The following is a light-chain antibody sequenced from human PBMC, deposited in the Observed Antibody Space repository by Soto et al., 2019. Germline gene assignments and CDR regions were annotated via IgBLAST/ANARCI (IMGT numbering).Light chain of an antibody. J-gene: IGKJ1*01. V-gene: IGKV3-20*01. CDR2: GAT. Sequence: IVLTQSPGPLSLSPGERATLSCRAGQSVSSNYLAWYQQKPGQAPRLLIHGATTRATGIPARFSGSGSGTDFTLTISGLEPDDLAVYYCLQYGSSPRTFGRGTKVDIK. CDR1: QSVSSNY. CDR3: LQYGSSPRT.